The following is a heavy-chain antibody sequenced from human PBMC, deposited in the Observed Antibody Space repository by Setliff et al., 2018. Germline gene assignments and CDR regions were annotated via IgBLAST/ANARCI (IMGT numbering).Heavy chain of an antibody. J-gene: IGHJ4*02. CDR3: ARSRYYCARDGYYGSGIYYPLAF. Sequence: ASVKVSCKASGYTFTSYAMHWVRQAPGQRLEWMGWINAGNGNTKYSQKFQGRVTITRDTSASTAYMELSSLRSEDTAVYYCARSRYYCARDGYYGSGIYYPLAFWGQGTLVTVSS. CDR1: GYTFTSYA. CDR2: INAGNGNT. D-gene: IGHD3-10*01. V-gene: IGHV1-3*01.